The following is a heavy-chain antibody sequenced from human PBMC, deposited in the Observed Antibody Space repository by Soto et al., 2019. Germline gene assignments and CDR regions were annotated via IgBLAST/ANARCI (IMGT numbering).Heavy chain of an antibody. V-gene: IGHV4-59*08. CDR1: GGSISSYY. CDR3: ATSTRKGSSSLYFQH. CDR2: IYYSGST. D-gene: IGHD6-13*01. Sequence: PSETLSLTCTVSGGSISSYYWSWIRQPPGKGLEWIGYIYYSGSTNYNPSLKSRVTISVDTSKNQFSLKLSSVTAADTAVYYCATSTRKGSSSLYFQHWGQGTLVTVSS. J-gene: IGHJ1*01.